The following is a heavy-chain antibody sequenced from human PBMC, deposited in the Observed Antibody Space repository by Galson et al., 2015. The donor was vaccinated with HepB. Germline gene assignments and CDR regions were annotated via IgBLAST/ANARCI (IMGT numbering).Heavy chain of an antibody. V-gene: IGHV4-34*01. Sequence: LSLTCAVYGGSFSGYYWSWIRQPPGKGLEWIGEINHSGSTNYNPSLKSRVTISVDTSKNQFSLKLSSVTAADTAVYYCALENRYCSGGSCYHFDYWGQGTLVTVSS. CDR1: GGSFSGYY. D-gene: IGHD2-15*01. CDR2: INHSGST. CDR3: ALENRYCSGGSCYHFDY. J-gene: IGHJ4*02.